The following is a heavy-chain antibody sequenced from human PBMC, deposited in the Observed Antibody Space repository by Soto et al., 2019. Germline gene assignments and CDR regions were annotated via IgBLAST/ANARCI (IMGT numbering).Heavy chain of an antibody. CDR3: ARVRSGGLWFGESTNFDY. CDR2: IYHSGST. CDR1: GGSISSSNW. D-gene: IGHD3-10*01. J-gene: IGHJ4*02. V-gene: IGHV4-4*02. Sequence: SETLSLTCAVSGGSISSSNWWSWVRQPPGKGLEWIGEIYHSGSTNYNPSLKSRVTISVDKSKNQFSLKLSSVTAADTAVYYCARVRSGGLWFGESTNFDYWGQGTLVTVSS.